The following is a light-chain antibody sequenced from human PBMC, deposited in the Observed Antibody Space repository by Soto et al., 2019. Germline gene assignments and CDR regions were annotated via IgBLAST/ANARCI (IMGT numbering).Light chain of an antibody. V-gene: IGKV3-15*01. CDR2: GAS. J-gene: IGKJ5*01. CDR1: QSVSSN. Sequence: EIVMTQSPATLSVSPGERATLSSSSSQSVSSNLAWYQQKPGQAPRLLIYGASTRATGIPARFSGSGSGTEFTLTISSLQSEDFAVYYCQQYNNWPPTITFGQGTRLEI. CDR3: QQYNNWPPTIT.